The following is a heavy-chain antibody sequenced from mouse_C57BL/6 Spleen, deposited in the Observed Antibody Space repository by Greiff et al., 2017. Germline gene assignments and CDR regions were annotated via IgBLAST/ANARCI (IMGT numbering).Heavy chain of an antibody. Sequence: EVQLQQSVAELVRPGASVKLSCTASGFNIKNTYMHWVKQRPEQGLEWIGRIDPANGNTKYAPKFQGKATITADTSSNTAYLQLSSLTSEDTAIYYCARGGQIYADYDEGAWFAYWGQGTLVTVSA. V-gene: IGHV14-3*01. D-gene: IGHD2-4*01. CDR1: GFNIKNTY. CDR2: IDPANGNT. CDR3: ARGGQIYADYDEGAWFAY. J-gene: IGHJ3*01.